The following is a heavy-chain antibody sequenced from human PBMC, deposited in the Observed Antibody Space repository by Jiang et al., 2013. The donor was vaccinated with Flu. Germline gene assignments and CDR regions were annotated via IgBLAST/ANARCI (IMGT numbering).Heavy chain of an antibody. CDR2: INAGNGNT. CDR1: GYTFTSYA. J-gene: IGHJ4*02. V-gene: IGHV1-3*01. D-gene: IGHD2-15*01. Sequence: GAEVKKPGASVKVSCKASGYTFTSYAMHWVRQAPGQRLEWMGWINAGNGNTKYSQKFQGRVTITRDTSASTAYMELSSLRSEDTAVYYCARSVVVVAATYYFDYWGQGTLVTVSS. CDR3: ARSVVVVAATYYFDY.